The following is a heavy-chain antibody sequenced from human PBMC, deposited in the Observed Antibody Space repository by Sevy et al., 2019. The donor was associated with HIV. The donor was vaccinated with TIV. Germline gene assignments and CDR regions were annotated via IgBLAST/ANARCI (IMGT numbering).Heavy chain of an antibody. CDR1: GFTFSSYA. CDR2: ISYDGSNK. D-gene: IGHD3-16*01. J-gene: IGHJ3*02. CDR3: AAVTFGGFEAFDI. Sequence: GGSLRLSCAASGFTFSSYAMHWVRQAPGKGLEWVAVISYDGSNKHYADSVKGRFTISRDNSKNTLYLQMKSLRAEDTAVYYCAAVTFGGFEAFDIWGQGTMVTVSS. V-gene: IGHV3-30-3*01.